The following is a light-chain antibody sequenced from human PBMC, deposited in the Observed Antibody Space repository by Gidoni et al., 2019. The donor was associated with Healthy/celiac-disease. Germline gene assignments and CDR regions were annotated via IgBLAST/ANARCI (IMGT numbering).Light chain of an antibody. CDR1: QSISSY. Sequence: DIRMTQSPSSLSASVGDRVTITCRASQSISSYLNWYQQKPGKAPKLLIYAASSLQSGVPSRFSGSGSGTDFTLTISSLQPEDFATYYCQQSYSTLMCSFGQGTKLEIK. V-gene: IGKV1-39*01. CDR2: AAS. J-gene: IGKJ2*04. CDR3: QQSYSTLMCS.